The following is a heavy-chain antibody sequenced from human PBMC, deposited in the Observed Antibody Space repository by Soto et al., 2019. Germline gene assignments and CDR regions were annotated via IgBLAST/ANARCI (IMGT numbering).Heavy chain of an antibody. CDR1: GNTFASHG. J-gene: IGHJ4*02. CDR2: ISGFNGQT. Sequence: ASVKVSCKASGNTFASHGFSWVRQAPGQGLEWMGWISGFNGQTNYALKFQGRVTLTTDTSTSTAYMELRSLRSGDTAVYFCARGDPRAVEEVHDYWGEGTRVTSSS. V-gene: IGHV1-18*01. D-gene: IGHD3-10*01. CDR3: ARGDPRAVEEVHDY.